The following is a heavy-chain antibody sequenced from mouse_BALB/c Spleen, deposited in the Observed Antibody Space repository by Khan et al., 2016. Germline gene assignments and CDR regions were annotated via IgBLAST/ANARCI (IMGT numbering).Heavy chain of an antibody. CDR3: ASYYGRSYAMDY. CDR2: INPSTGYT. CDR1: GYTFTSYW. D-gene: IGHD1-1*01. Sequence: QVQLQQSGAELAKPGASMKMSCKASGYTFTSYWMHWVKQRPGQGLEWIGYINPSTGYTEYNQKFKDKATLTADKSSSNAYMQLSSLTAEDSAVSCCASYYGRSYAMDYWGQGTSVTVSS. V-gene: IGHV1-7*01. J-gene: IGHJ4*01.